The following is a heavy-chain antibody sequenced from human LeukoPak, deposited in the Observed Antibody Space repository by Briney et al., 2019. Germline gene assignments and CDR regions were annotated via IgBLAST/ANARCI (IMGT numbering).Heavy chain of an antibody. Sequence: RGSLRLPCAASGFSSSSYGVHWVRQAPGKGLEWVAVISYDGSNKYYADSVKGRFTISRDNSKNTLYLQMNSLRAEDTAVYYCAKDRDSSGLDYCGQGTLLTVSS. J-gene: IGHJ4*02. CDR1: GFSSSSYG. CDR3: AKDRDSSGLDY. V-gene: IGHV3-30*18. CDR2: ISYDGSNK. D-gene: IGHD3-22*01.